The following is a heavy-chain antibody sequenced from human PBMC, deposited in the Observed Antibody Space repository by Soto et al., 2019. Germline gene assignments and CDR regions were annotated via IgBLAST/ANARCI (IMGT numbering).Heavy chain of an antibody. CDR3: ARQPLQYSYGSSSGMDV. V-gene: IGHV5-51*01. J-gene: IGHJ6*02. CDR1: GYSFTSYW. Sequence: PGESVKISCKGSGYSFTSYWIGWVRQMPGKGLEWMGIIYPGDSDTRYSPSFQGQVTISADKSISTAYLQWSSLKASDTAMYYCARQPLQYSYGSSSGMDVWGQGTTVTVSS. CDR2: IYPGDSDT. D-gene: IGHD5-18*01.